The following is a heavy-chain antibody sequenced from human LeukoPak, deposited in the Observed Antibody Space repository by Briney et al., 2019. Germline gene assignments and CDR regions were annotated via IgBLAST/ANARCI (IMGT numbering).Heavy chain of an antibody. V-gene: IGHV4-38-2*01. CDR3: ARGIYYLIEY. D-gene: IGHD3-10*01. Sequence: SETLSLTCAVSGYSISSGDYWGWIRQSPGKGPEWIGNIFHSGSTYHNPSLKSRVTISVDTSKNEFSLKLSSVTAADTAVYYCARGIYYLIEYWGQGTLVTVSS. J-gene: IGHJ4*02. CDR2: IFHSGST. CDR1: GYSISSGDY.